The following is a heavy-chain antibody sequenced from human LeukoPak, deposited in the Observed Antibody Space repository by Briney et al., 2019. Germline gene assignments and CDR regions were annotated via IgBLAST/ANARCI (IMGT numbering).Heavy chain of an antibody. CDR2: IYYTGKT. CDR1: GDSVSNGNYY. Sequence: SETLSLTCTVSGDSVSNGNYYWSWLRQPPGKALEWIGYIYYTGKTYYNPSLEGRVTILVDTSRSHFSVKLSSVTAADTAVYYCARSQNYYGSGDYWSQGTLVTVSS. V-gene: IGHV4-61*03. J-gene: IGHJ4*02. CDR3: ARSQNYYGSGDY. D-gene: IGHD3-10*01.